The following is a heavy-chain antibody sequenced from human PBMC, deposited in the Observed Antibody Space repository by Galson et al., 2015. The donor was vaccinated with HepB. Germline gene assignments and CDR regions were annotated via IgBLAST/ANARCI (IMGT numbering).Heavy chain of an antibody. V-gene: IGHV3-30*18. D-gene: IGHD3-3*01. CDR2: ISDDGTNK. Sequence: SLRLSCAASGFTFSSYGMHWVHQAPGKGLEWVAVISDDGTNKYYAESVKGRFTISSDNSKNTPHLQMNSLRAEDTAVYYCAKDRGKSGYYFDFWGQGTLVTVSS. CDR3: AKDRGKSGYYFDF. J-gene: IGHJ4*02. CDR1: GFTFSSYG.